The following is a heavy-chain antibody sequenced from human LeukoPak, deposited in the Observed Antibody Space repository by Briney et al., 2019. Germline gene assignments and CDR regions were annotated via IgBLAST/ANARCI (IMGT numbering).Heavy chain of an antibody. Sequence: GGSLRLSCVASGFTFNNYGMHWVRQAPGKGLEWVAFIRYDGSNKYYADSVKGRFTISGDNSKNTLYLQMNSLRAEATAVYYCAKEEGYTSSFDYWGQGTLVTVSS. CDR3: AKEEGYTSSFDY. CDR1: GFTFNNYG. V-gene: IGHV3-30*02. J-gene: IGHJ4*02. D-gene: IGHD6-13*01. CDR2: IRYDGSNK.